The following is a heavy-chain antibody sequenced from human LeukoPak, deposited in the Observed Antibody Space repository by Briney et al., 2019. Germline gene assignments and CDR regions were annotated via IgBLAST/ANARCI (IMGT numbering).Heavy chain of an antibody. J-gene: IGHJ4*02. D-gene: IGHD4-17*01. CDR2: IYPGDSDT. CDR1: GYDFPTYW. Sequence: GESLKISCKGSGYDFPTYWIGWVRQMPGRGLEWMGIIYPGDSDTRYSPSFQGQVTISADKSISTAYLQWSSLKASDTAMYYCARRTVNLYYFDYWGQGTLVTVSS. CDR3: ARRTVNLYYFDY. V-gene: IGHV5-51*01.